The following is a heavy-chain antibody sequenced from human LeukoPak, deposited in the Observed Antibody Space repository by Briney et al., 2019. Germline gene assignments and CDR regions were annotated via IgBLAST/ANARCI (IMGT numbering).Heavy chain of an antibody. Sequence: GGSLRLSCAASGFTFSSYSMNWVRQAPGKGLEWVSYISSSSSTIYYADSVKGRFTISRDNAKNSLYLQMNSLRAEDTAVYYCARGPIAARQYYYYYMDVWGKGTTVTVSS. V-gene: IGHV3-48*04. J-gene: IGHJ6*03. CDR2: ISSSSSTI. CDR1: GFTFSSYS. CDR3: ARGPIAARQYYYYYMDV. D-gene: IGHD6-6*01.